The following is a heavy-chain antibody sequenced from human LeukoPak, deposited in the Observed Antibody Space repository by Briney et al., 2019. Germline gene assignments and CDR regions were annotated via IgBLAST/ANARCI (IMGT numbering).Heavy chain of an antibody. J-gene: IGHJ6*03. CDR2: ISAYNGNT. CDR1: GYTFTSYG. D-gene: IGHD2-2*01. V-gene: IGHV1-18*01. Sequence: GATVKVSCKASGYTFTSYGISWVRQAPGQGLEWMGWISAYNGNTNYAQKLQGRVTMTTDTSTSTAYMELRSLRSDDTAVYYCARACSSTSPWGYYYYYYMDVWGKGTTVTVSS. CDR3: ARACSSTSPWGYYYYYYMDV.